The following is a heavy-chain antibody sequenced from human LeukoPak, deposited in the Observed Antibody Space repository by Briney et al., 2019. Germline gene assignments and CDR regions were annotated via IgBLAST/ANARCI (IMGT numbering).Heavy chain of an antibody. CDR2: IKSETDGGTT. CDR1: GFTFSYTW. CDR3: TTDQH. V-gene: IGHV3-15*01. Sequence: GGSLRLSCAASGFTFSYTWMSWVRQAPGKGLEWVGRIKSETDGGTTEYAAPVKGRFTISRDDSENTLSLQMNSLKTEDTAVYYCTTDQHWGQGTLITVSS. J-gene: IGHJ1*01.